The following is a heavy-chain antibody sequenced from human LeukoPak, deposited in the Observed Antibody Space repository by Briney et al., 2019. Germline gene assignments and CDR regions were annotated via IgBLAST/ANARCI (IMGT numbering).Heavy chain of an antibody. Sequence: ASVKVSCXASGYTFTSYGISWVRQAPGQGLEWMGWISAYNGNTNYAQKLQGRVTMTTDTSTSTAYMELRSLRSDDTAVYYCARDKPYYYDSSGYYSQFDYWGQGTLVTVSS. D-gene: IGHD3-22*01. J-gene: IGHJ4*02. V-gene: IGHV1-18*01. CDR3: ARDKPYYYDSSGYYSQFDY. CDR2: ISAYNGNT. CDR1: GYTFTSYG.